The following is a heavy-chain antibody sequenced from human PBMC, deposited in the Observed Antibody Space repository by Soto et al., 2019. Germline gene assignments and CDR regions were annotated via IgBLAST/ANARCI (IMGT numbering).Heavy chain of an antibody. CDR2: IKQDGSEK. CDR1: GFTFSSYW. D-gene: IGHD2-2*01. CDR3: ARGHTTSPNWFDP. Sequence: PGGSLRLSCAASGFTFSSYWMSWVRQAPGKGLEWVANIKQDGSEKFYVDSVKGRSTISKDNAKNSVYLQMNSLRAEDTAVYYCARGHTTSPNWFDPWGQGTLVTVSS. V-gene: IGHV3-7*03. J-gene: IGHJ5*02.